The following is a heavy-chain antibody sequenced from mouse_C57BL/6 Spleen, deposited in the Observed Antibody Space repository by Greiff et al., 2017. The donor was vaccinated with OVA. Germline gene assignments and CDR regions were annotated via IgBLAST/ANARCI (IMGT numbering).Heavy chain of an antibody. V-gene: IGHV5-15*01. CDR1: GFTFSDYG. CDR2: ISNLAYSI. J-gene: IGHJ4*01. Sequence: DVMLVESGGGLVQPGGSLKLSCAASGFTFSDYGMAWVRQAPRTGPEWVAFISNLAYSIYYADTVTGRFTSSRGNAKSTLYLEMSGVRSEDTAMYYCARHEWTRDYWGQGTSVTVSS. D-gene: IGHD1-3*01. CDR3: ARHEWTRDY.